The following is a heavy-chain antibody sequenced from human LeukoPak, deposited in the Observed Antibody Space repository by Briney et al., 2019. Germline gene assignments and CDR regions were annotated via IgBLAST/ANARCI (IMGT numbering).Heavy chain of an antibody. J-gene: IGHJ4*02. CDR1: GFTFETFG. D-gene: IGHD1-26*01. Sequence: GKSLRLSCAASGFTFETFGMHWVRQSPGKGLEWVGVVWPNGRITHYRDSVQGRFTISRDNSNSTLYLQMNSLRAEDTGLYYCARETVGTMSDWGQGTLVTVSS. CDR3: ARETVGTMSD. CDR2: VWPNGRIT. V-gene: IGHV3-33*01.